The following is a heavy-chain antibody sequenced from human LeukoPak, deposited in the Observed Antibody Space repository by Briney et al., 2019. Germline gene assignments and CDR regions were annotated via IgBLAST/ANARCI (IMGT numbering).Heavy chain of an antibody. Sequence: SETLSLTCTVSGGSISSDWYWGWVRRPPGNGLEWIGAIYRNGDPYYNPSLKSRVTISHDTSKNQFSLRLNSVTAADTAVYYCARAKRDYYDNSGYESYYYFMDVWGKGTTVTVSS. D-gene: IGHD3-22*01. CDR1: GGSISSDWY. CDR3: ARAKRDYYDNSGYESYYYFMDV. V-gene: IGHV4-38-2*02. CDR2: IYRNGDP. J-gene: IGHJ6*03.